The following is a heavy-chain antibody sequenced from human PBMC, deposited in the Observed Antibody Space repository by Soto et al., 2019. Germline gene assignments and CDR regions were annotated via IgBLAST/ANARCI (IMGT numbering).Heavy chain of an antibody. CDR1: GFTFSNYA. Sequence: SLRLSCAASGFTFSNYAIHWVRQAPGKGLEWVAVISYDGSNTYYADSVKGRFTISRDNSKNTLYLQMDSLRAEDTAVYYCARRPVTYYFDYWGQGTLVTVSS. CDR2: ISYDGSNT. J-gene: IGHJ4*02. CDR3: ARRPVTYYFDY. V-gene: IGHV3-30-3*01. D-gene: IGHD4-17*01.